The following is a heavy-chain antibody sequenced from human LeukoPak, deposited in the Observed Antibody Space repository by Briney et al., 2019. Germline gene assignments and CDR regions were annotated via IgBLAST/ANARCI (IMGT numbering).Heavy chain of an antibody. J-gene: IGHJ3*02. CDR2: INSDGSST. D-gene: IGHD3-10*01. CDR1: GFTFSSYW. CDR3: ARATYYYGSGSRDAFDI. Sequence: GGSLRLSCAASGFTFSSYWMHWVRQAPGKGLVWVSRINSDGSSTSYADSVKVRFTIYRDNAKNTLYLQMNSLRAEDTAVYYCARATYYYGSGSRDAFDIWGQGTMVTVSS. V-gene: IGHV3-74*01.